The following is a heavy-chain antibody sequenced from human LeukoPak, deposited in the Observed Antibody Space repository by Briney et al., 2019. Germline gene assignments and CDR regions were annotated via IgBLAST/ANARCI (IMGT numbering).Heavy chain of an antibody. Sequence: ASVKVSCKASGYTFTGYWVHRVRQAPGQGLEWMGCMHPNSGVTGYAQRFQGRVTMTRDTSISTAYMDLSSLRSDDTAVYYCARDPGYLQSDYWGQGTLVTVPS. CDR2: MHPNSGVT. V-gene: IGHV1-2*02. CDR3: ARDPGYLQSDY. J-gene: IGHJ4*02. CDR1: GYTFTGYW. D-gene: IGHD4-11*01.